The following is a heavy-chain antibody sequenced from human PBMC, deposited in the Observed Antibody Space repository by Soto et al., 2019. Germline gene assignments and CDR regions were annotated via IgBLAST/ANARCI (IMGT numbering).Heavy chain of an antibody. J-gene: IGHJ4*02. CDR1: GGTFSSYT. D-gene: IGHD5-12*01. V-gene: IGHV1-69*02. CDR2: IIPIINVV. Sequence: GASVKVSCKASGGTFSSYTFSWVRQAPGQGLEWMGRIIPIINVVNYAQKFQGRVTITADKSTSAVYMELSSLRSEDTAVYYCARGPYVDIVSTIDYWGQGTLVTVSS. CDR3: ARGPYVDIVSTIDY.